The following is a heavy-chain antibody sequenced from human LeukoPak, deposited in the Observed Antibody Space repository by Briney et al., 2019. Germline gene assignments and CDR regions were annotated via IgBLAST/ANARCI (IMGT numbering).Heavy chain of an antibody. CDR1: GYIFTSYY. CDR3: ARVSHYGSGSYYSYFDY. Sequence: ASVKVSCKASGYIFTSYYMHWVRQAPGQGLEWMGIINPSGGSTSYAQKFQGRVTMTRDTSTSTVYMELSSLRSEDTAVYYCARVSHYGSGSYYSYFDYWGQGTLVTVSS. V-gene: IGHV1-46*01. D-gene: IGHD3-10*01. CDR2: INPSGGST. J-gene: IGHJ4*02.